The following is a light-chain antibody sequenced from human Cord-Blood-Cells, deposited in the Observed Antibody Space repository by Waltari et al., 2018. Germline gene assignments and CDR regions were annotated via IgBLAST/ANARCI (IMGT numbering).Light chain of an antibody. Sequence: QSALTQPPSASGSPGQSVTISCTGTSSEVGGYNDVPWYQQHPGKAPKLMIYEVSKRPSGVPDRFSGSKSGNTASLTVSGLQAEDEADYYCSSYAGSNNFVFGTGTKVTVL. J-gene: IGLJ1*01. CDR3: SSYAGSNNFV. CDR2: EVS. CDR1: SSEVGGYND. V-gene: IGLV2-8*01.